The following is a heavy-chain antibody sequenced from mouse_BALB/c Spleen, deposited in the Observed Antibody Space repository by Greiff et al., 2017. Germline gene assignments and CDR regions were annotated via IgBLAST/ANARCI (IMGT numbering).Heavy chain of an antibody. V-gene: IGHV14-4*02. CDR3: NAVRLRSPYYAMDY. CDR1: GFNIKDYY. D-gene: IGHD1-2*01. Sequence: EVKVVESGAELVKPGASVKLSCTASGFNIKDYYMHWVKQRPEQGLEWIGWIDPENGDTEYAPKFQGKATMTADTSSNTAYLQLSSLTSEDTAVYYCNAVRLRSPYYAMDYWGQGTSVTVSS. J-gene: IGHJ4*01. CDR2: IDPENGDT.